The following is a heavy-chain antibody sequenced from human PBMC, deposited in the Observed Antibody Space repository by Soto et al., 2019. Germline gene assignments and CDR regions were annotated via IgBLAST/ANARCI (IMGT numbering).Heavy chain of an antibody. Sequence: QITLKESGPALVKPTQTLTLTCTFSGFSLSTSGVGVGWIRQPPGEALEWLALIYWDDYKHFSPSLESRLTITKDTSKNQVVLTMTNMDPVETAKYFCVPKGGGDRILDYWGQGTLVTVSS. CDR1: GFSLSTSGVG. V-gene: IGHV2-5*02. CDR2: IYWDDYK. J-gene: IGHJ4*02. CDR3: VPKGGGDRILDY. D-gene: IGHD3-16*01.